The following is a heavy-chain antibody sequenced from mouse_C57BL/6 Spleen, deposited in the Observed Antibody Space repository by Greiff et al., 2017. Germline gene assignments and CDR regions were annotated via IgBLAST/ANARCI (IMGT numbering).Heavy chain of an antibody. D-gene: IGHD1-1*01. CDR1: GYTFTSYW. CDR2: IYPGSGST. J-gene: IGHJ2*01. V-gene: IGHV1-55*01. Sequence: QVHVKQPGAELVKPGASVKMSCKASGYTFTSYWITWVKQRPGQGLEWIGDIYPGSGSTNYNEKFKSKATLTVDTSSSTAYMQLSSLTSEDSAVYYCAREDLLLRYFDYWGQGTTLTVSS. CDR3: AREDLLLRYFDY.